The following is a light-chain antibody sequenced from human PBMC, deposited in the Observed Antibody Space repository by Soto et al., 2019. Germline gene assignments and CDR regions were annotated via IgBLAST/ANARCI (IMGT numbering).Light chain of an antibody. Sequence: DVVMTQSPLSLPVTLGQPASISFRSSQSLVHSDGNTSMNWFQQRPGQSPRRLIYKVSNRDSGVPDRFSGSGSGTDFTLKISRVEAEDVGVYYCMQGIHWSWTFGQGTKVE. CDR3: MQGIHWSWT. V-gene: IGKV2-30*02. J-gene: IGKJ1*01. CDR2: KVS. CDR1: QSLVHSDGNTS.